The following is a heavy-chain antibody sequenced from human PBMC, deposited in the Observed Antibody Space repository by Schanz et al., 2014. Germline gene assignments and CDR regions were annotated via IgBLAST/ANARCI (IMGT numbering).Heavy chain of an antibody. J-gene: IGHJ6*03. CDR2: IKQDGSEK. Sequence: EVQLVESGGGLVQPGGSLRLSCAASGFIFSSYWMTWVRQAPGKGLEWVATIKQDGSEKYYVDSVKGRFTISRDNAKNSLYLQMNSLTAEDTAVYYCARPSDSSWYMDVWGKGTPVTGSS. CDR1: GFIFSSYW. CDR3: ARPSDSSWYMDV. D-gene: IGHD2-21*02. V-gene: IGHV3-7*01.